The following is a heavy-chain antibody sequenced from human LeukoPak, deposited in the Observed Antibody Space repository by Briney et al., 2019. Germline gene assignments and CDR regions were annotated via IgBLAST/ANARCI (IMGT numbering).Heavy chain of an antibody. Sequence: GGSLSLSCAASGFTFSDSWMTWVRQTPGKGLQWVASIHQDAGEKQYVDSVRGRFTISRDNAKRSLYLQMNSLRVEDTAVYYCASSKDHYFHRWGQGTLVTVSS. CDR2: IHQDAGEK. CDR3: ASSKDHYFHR. V-gene: IGHV3-7*05. J-gene: IGHJ4*02. CDR1: GFTFSDSW.